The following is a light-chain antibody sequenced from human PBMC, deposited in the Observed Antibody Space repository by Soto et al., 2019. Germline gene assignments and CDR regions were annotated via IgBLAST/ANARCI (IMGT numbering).Light chain of an antibody. V-gene: IGLV1-44*01. J-gene: IGLJ1*01. CDR1: SSNIGSNT. CDR2: SNK. Sequence: QSVLTQPPSASGTPGQRVTISCSGSSSNIGSNTVNWYQQLPGTAPKLLIYSNKQRPSGVPDRCSGSKSGTSASLAISGLQSEDEADYYCAAWDDSLNGYVFGTGTKLTVL. CDR3: AAWDDSLNGYV.